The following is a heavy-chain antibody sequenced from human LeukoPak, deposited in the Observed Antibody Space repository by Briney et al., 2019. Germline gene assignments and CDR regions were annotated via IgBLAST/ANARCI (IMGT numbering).Heavy chain of an antibody. CDR1: GGSITTYN. CDR3: ATKTSLTYYYNRREVFGLDV. D-gene: IGHD3-22*01. V-gene: IGHV4-4*09. J-gene: IGHJ6*02. CDR2: IYSSGAT. Sequence: SETLSLTCTVSGGSITTYNWIWIRQTPGQALEWIGHIYSSGATKYNPSLKSRATILLDTSKNQLSLKLSSVSAADTAVYYCATKTSLTYYYNRREVFGLDVWGQGTTVTVSS.